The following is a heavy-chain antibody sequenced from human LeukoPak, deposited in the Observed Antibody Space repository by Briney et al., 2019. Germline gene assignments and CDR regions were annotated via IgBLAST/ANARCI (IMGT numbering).Heavy chain of an antibody. D-gene: IGHD4-17*01. CDR1: GFTFSSYS. CDR3: ARDRDDYGDFDAFDI. Sequence: GSLGLSCAASGFTFSSYSMNWVRQAPGKGLEWVSSISSSSSYIYYADSVKGRFTISRDNAKNSLYLQMNSLRAEDTAVYYCARDRDDYGDFDAFDIWGQGTMVTVSS. J-gene: IGHJ3*02. CDR2: ISSSSSYI. V-gene: IGHV3-21*01.